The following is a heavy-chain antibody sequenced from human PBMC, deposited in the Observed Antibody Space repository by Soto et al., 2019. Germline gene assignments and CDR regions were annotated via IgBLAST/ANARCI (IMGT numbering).Heavy chain of an antibody. V-gene: IGHV3-30-3*01. CDR3: ERGNMDV. D-gene: IGHD1-1*01. CDR2: TSKDGINT. J-gene: IGHJ6*02. Sequence: QVQLVESGGGVVQPGRSLRLSCAASAFTLSKFAMHWVRQAPGKGLEWVAVTSKDGINTYYADSVKGRFTISRDNSKSTIYLPMNSLRTEDTALYYCERGNMDVWGQGTTVTVSS. CDR1: AFTLSKFA.